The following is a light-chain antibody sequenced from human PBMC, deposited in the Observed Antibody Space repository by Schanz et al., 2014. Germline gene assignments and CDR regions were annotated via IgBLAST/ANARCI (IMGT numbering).Light chain of an antibody. V-gene: IGKV3-15*01. CDR2: GAS. J-gene: IGKJ1*01. Sequence: EIVMTQSPATLSVSPGERATLSCRASQSVSSNLAWYQQKPGQAPRLLIYGASTRATGVPARFGGSGSGTEFTLTISSQQSEDFALYYCQQYNNWPRTFGQGTKVELK. CDR3: QQYNNWPRT. CDR1: QSVSSN.